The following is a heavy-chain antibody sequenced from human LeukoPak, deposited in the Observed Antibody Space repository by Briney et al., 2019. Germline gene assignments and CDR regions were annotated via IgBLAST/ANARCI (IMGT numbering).Heavy chain of an antibody. D-gene: IGHD1-26*01. J-gene: IGHJ5*02. CDR3: ARVKVGSWDWFDP. CDR1: GFTFSSYS. Sequence: GGSLRLSCAASGFTFSSYSMNWVRQAPGKGLVWVSRINTDGSSTSYADSVKGRFTISRDNAKNTAYLQMNSLRAEDTAVYYCARVKVGSWDWFDPWGQGTLVTVSS. CDR2: INTDGSST. V-gene: IGHV3-74*01.